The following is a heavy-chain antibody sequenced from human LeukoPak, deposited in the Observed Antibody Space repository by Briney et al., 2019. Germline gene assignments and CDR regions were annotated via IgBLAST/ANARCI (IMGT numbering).Heavy chain of an antibody. D-gene: IGHD3-9*01. CDR1: GGSISSYY. J-gene: IGHJ4*02. V-gene: IGHV4-59*01. CDR2: IYYSGST. Sequence: SETLSLTCTVSGGSISSYYWSWIRQPPGKGLEWIGYIYYSGSTNYNPSLKSRATISVDTSKNQFSLKLSSVTAADTAVYYCARGGYFDWLLDYWGQGTLVTVSS. CDR3: ARGGYFDWLLDY.